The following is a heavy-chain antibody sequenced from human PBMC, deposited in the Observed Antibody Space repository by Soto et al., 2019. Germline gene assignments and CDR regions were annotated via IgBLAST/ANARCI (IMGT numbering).Heavy chain of an antibody. CDR3: ARGLVPAAIHHYYYSYGMDV. D-gene: IGHD2-2*02. V-gene: IGHV3-30*03. CDR1: GFTFSSYG. Sequence: QVQLVESGGGVVQPGRSLRLSCAASGFTFSSYGMHWVRQAPGKGLEWVAVISYDGSNKYYADSVKGRFTISRDNSKNTLYLQMNSLRAEDTDVYYCARGLVPAAIHHYYYSYGMDVWGQGTTVTVSS. CDR2: ISYDGSNK. J-gene: IGHJ6*02.